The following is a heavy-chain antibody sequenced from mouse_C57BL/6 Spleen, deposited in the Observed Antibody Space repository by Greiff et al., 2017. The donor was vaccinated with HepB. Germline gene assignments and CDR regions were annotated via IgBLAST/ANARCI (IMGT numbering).Heavy chain of an antibody. CDR2: ISSGSSTI. D-gene: IGHD1-1*01. Sequence: DVKLVESGGGLVKPGGSLKLSCAASGFTLSDYGMHWVRQAPEKGLEWVAYISSGSSTIYYADTVKGRFTISRDNAENTLFLQMTSLRSEDTAMYYCARDYGSPYWYFDVWGTGTTVTVSS. CDR1: GFTLSDYG. V-gene: IGHV5-17*01. CDR3: ARDYGSPYWYFDV. J-gene: IGHJ1*03.